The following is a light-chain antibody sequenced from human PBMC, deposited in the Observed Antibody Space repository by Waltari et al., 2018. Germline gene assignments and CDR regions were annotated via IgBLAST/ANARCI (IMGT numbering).Light chain of an antibody. V-gene: IGLV2-8*01. CDR3: SSYAGSNTWV. Sequence: QAALTHPRPVSGSPGHSVPISSTGTSSAIGVYTYVSWYQQHPGTAPKLMIYEVSKWPSGVSDRFSGSKSGNTASLTISGLQAEDEADYYCSSYAGSNTWVFGGGTRLTVL. CDR1: SSAIGVYTY. CDR2: EVS. J-gene: IGLJ2*01.